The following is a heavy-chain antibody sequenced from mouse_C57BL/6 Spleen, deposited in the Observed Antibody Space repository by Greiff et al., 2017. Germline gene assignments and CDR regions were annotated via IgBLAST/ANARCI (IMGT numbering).Heavy chain of an antibody. CDR1: GYAFSSSW. CDR3: AQQLRSAMDY. Sequence: VQLQQSGPELVKPGASVKISCKASGYAFSSSWINWVKQRPGKGLEWIGRIYPGDGDTNYNGKFKGKATLTADKSSSTAYMQLSSLTSEDSAVYFCAQQLRSAMDYWGQGTSVTVSS. CDR2: IYPGDGDT. J-gene: IGHJ4*01. D-gene: IGHD3-2*02. V-gene: IGHV1-82*01.